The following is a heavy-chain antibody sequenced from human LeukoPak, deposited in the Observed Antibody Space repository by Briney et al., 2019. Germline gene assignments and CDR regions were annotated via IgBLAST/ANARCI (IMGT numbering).Heavy chain of an antibody. J-gene: IGHJ4*02. D-gene: IGHD3-10*01. CDR1: GFAFSSYA. V-gene: IGHV3-23*01. CDR3: AKDPMVRGLTYDC. Sequence: PGGSLRLSCAASGFAFSSYAMSWVRQAPGKGLEWVSAISGSGGSTYYADSVKGRFTISRDNSQNTLYLQMNSLRAEDTAVYYCAKDPMVRGLTYDCWGQGTLVTVSS. CDR2: ISGSGGST.